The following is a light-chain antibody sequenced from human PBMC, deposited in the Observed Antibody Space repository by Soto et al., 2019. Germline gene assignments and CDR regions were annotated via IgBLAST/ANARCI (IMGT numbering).Light chain of an antibody. CDR2: GAS. V-gene: IGKV1-33*01. Sequence: DIQMTQSPSSLSASVGDRVTITCQASQGITNYLNWYQQKPGKAPKLLIYGASNLETGVPSRFSGSGSGTDFTFTISSLQAEDIATYFCLQDYNYPLTFGGGTKVDIK. CDR1: QGITNY. J-gene: IGKJ4*01. CDR3: LQDYNYPLT.